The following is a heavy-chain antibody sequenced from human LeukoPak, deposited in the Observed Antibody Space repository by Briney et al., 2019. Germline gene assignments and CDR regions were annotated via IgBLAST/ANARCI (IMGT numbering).Heavy chain of an antibody. CDR3: ARDGKLRYFDWSELGEFWDI. CDR2: IYHSGST. V-gene: IGHV4-38-2*02. CDR1: GYSISSGYY. J-gene: IGHJ3*02. D-gene: IGHD3-9*01. Sequence: SETLSLTCAVSGYSISSGYYWGWIRQPPGEGLEWIGSIYHSGSTYYNPSLKSRVTISVDTSKNQFSLKLSSVTAADTAVYYCARDGKLRYFDWSELGEFWDIWGQGTMVTVSS.